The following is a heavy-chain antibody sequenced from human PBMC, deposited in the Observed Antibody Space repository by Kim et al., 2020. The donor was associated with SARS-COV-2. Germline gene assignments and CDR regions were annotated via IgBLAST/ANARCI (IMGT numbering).Heavy chain of an antibody. J-gene: IGHJ4*02. CDR2: INHSGNT. D-gene: IGHD3-10*01. V-gene: IGHV4-34*01. CDR3: ASYNASGSYFLHFFDC. CDR1: GGPFSGYY. Sequence: SETLSLTCAVYGGPFSGYYWNWIRQPPGKGLEWIGEINHSGNTNYNPSLRSRVTISVDTSKNQFSVRLNSVTAADTAVYYCASYNASGSYFLHFFDCWGQGTLVTVSS.